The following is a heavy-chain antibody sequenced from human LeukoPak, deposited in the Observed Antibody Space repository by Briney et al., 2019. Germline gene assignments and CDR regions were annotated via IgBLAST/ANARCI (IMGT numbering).Heavy chain of an antibody. J-gene: IGHJ3*02. Sequence: PGESLKISCKGSGYSFTTYWIGWVRQMPGKGLEWMGNIYPGDSDTTYSPSFQGQVTISADKSISTAYLQWSSLKASDTAMYYCARHNNPWDAFDIWGQGTMVTVSS. CDR2: IYPGDSDT. D-gene: IGHD1/OR15-1a*01. V-gene: IGHV5-51*01. CDR3: ARHNNPWDAFDI. CDR1: GYSFTTYW.